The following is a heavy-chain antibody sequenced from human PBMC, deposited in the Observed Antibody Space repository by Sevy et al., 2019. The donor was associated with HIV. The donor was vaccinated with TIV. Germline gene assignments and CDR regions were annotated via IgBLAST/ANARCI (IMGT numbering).Heavy chain of an antibody. D-gene: IGHD3-22*01. CDR2: IYHSGST. CDR3: ARGHMYYYDRSGYYHAEYFQH. V-gene: IGHV4-30-2*01. J-gene: IGHJ1*01. CDR1: GGSISSGGYS. Sequence: SETLSLTCAVSGGSISSGGYSWSWIRQPPGKGLEWIGYIYHSGSTYYNPSLKSRVTISVDRSKNQFSLKLSSVTAADTAVYYCARGHMYYYDRSGYYHAEYFQHWGQGTLVTVSS.